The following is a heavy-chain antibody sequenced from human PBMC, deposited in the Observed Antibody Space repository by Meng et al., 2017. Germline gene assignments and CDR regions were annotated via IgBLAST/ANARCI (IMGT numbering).Heavy chain of an antibody. V-gene: IGHV4-34*01. CDR3: ARVLDPVLVEFDY. D-gene: IGHD3/OR15-3a*01. J-gene: IGHJ4*02. CDR1: GGSFSGYY. CDR2: INQSGST. Sequence: QTLLPQWGQGLFKPSGTLALTFAVYGGSFSGYYWSWIRQPPGKGLGWIGEINQSGSTNYNPSHKSRFTISVDTSKNQFSLKLSSVTAADTAVYYCARVLDPVLVEFDYWCQGTLVTVSS.